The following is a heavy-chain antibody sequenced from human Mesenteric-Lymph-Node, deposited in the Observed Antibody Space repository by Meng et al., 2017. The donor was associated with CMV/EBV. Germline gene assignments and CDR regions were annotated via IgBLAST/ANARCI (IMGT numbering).Heavy chain of an antibody. Sequence: ASVKVSCKSSGYTFINYGVNWVRQAPGQGLEWMGWISAHNNNTNYAQNFQGRVTMTTDTSTSTAYMELRSLRSDDTAVYYCARELGFSSGWYGGLAYFDYWGQGTLVTVSS. J-gene: IGHJ4*02. V-gene: IGHV1-18*01. CDR2: ISAHNNNT. CDR1: GYTFINYG. CDR3: ARELGFSSGWYGGLAYFDY. D-gene: IGHD6-19*01.